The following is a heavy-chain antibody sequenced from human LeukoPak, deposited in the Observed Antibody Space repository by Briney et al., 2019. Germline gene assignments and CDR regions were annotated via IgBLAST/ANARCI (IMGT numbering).Heavy chain of an antibody. CDR2: INHSGST. Sequence: SETLSLTCAVYGGSFSGYYWSWIRQPPGKGLEWIGEINHSGSTNYNPSLKSRVTISVDTSKNQFSLKLSSVTAADTAVYYCARGPVRDYSNYWGQGTLVTVSS. D-gene: IGHD4-11*01. CDR1: GGSFSGYY. CDR3: ARGPVRDYSNY. J-gene: IGHJ4*02. V-gene: IGHV4-34*01.